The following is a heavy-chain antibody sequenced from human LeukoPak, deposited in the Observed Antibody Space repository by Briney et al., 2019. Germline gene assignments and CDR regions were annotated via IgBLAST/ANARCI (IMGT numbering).Heavy chain of an antibody. V-gene: IGHV3-48*03. J-gene: IGHJ4*02. CDR3: ARDPRGPDY. CDR1: GFTFSRYE. CDR2: ISPSGSTM. Sequence: PGGSLRLSCAVSGFTFSRYEMSWVRQAPGKGLEWISFISPSGSTMYYVDSVKGRFIISRDNAKDPLYLQMNSLRVEDTAVYYCARDPRGPDYWGQGTLVTVSS.